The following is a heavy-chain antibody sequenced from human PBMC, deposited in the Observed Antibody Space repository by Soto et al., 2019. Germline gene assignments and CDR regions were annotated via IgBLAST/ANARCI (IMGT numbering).Heavy chain of an antibody. Sequence: GASVKVSCKASGYTFTSYDINWVRQATGQGLEWMGWMNPNSGNTGYAQKFQGRVTMTRNTSISTAYMELSSLRSEDTAVYYCARDSSSWSNDAFDIWGQGTMVTVSS. J-gene: IGHJ3*02. CDR2: MNPNSGNT. D-gene: IGHD6-13*01. V-gene: IGHV1-8*01. CDR3: ARDSSSWSNDAFDI. CDR1: GYTFTSYD.